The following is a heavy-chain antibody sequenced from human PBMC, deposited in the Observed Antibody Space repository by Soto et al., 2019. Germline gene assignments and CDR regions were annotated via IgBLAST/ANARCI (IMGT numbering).Heavy chain of an antibody. CDR3: AKVQVATFYFDY. J-gene: IGHJ4*02. CDR1: GFTFSSYA. D-gene: IGHD5-12*01. V-gene: IGHV3-23*01. Sequence: EVQLLESGGGLVQPGGSLRLSCAASGFTFSSYAMSWVRQAPGKGLEWVSAISGGGGSTYDADSVKGRFTISRDNSKNTLYLQMNSLRAEDTAVYYCAKVQVATFYFDYWGQGTLVTVSS. CDR2: ISGGGGST.